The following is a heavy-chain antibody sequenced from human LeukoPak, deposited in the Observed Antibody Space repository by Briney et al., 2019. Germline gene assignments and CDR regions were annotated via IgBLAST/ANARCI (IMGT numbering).Heavy chain of an antibody. D-gene: IGHD3-3*01. Sequence: SETLSLTCAVSGYSISSGYYWSWIRQPAGKGLEWIGRIYTSGSTNYNPSLKSRVTISVDTSKNQFSLKLSSVTAADTAVYYCARFPGSDTIFGVVIMGDAFDIWGQGTMVTVSS. CDR3: ARFPGSDTIFGVVIMGDAFDI. V-gene: IGHV4-61*02. CDR2: IYTSGST. CDR1: GYSISSGYY. J-gene: IGHJ3*02.